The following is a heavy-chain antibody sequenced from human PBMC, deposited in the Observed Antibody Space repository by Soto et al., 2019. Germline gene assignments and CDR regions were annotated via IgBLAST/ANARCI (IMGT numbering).Heavy chain of an antibody. Sequence: QVQLQESGPGLVKPSETLSLTCTVSGGSISSYYWSWIRQPPGKGLEWIGYIYYSGSTNYNPSLKSRVTISVDTSKNQFSLKLSSVTAADTAMYYCARQAGPYYYYYMDVWGKGTTVTVSS. CDR2: IYYSGST. V-gene: IGHV4-59*08. D-gene: IGHD6-19*01. CDR3: ARQAGPYYYYYMDV. J-gene: IGHJ6*03. CDR1: GGSISSYY.